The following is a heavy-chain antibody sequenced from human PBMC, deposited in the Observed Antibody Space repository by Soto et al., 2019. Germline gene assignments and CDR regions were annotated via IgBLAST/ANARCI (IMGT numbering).Heavy chain of an antibody. D-gene: IGHD2-2*01. J-gene: IGHJ4*02. CDR1: GFTFDDYA. V-gene: IGHV3-9*01. Sequence: EVQLVESGGGLVQPGRSLRLSCAASGFTFDDYAMHWVRQAPGKGLEWVSGISWNSGSIGYADSVKGRFTISRDNAKTAPYPQRNRVGAEDTASYNCAKGRPLVVVPDDFDYWGQGTLVTVCS. CDR3: AKGRPLVVVPDDFDY. CDR2: ISWNSGSI.